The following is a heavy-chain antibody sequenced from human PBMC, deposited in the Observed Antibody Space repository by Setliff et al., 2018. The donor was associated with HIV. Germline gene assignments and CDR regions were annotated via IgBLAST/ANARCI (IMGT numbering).Heavy chain of an antibody. V-gene: IGHV4-39*01. Sequence: PSETLSLTCNVSGGSISGSNYYWAWIRQPPGKGLEWIGSLHYSGSTSHNPSLRSRVTISVDTSKNQFSLKLTSVTGADTAVYYCARPLTPSYNFWGDAFSIWGQGTMVTVSS. CDR3: ARPLTPSYNFWGDAFSI. D-gene: IGHD3-3*01. J-gene: IGHJ3*02. CDR2: LHYSGST. CDR1: GGSISGSNYY.